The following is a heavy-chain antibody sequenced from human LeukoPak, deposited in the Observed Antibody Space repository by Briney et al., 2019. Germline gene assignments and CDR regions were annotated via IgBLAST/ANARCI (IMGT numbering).Heavy chain of an antibody. Sequence: HGESLKISCKGSGYSFSTYWIGWVRQMPGKGLEWMGIIYPGDSDTRSSPSFQGQVTISADKSISTAYLQWSSLKASDTAMYYCATRTTKYYFDYWGQGTLVTVSS. J-gene: IGHJ4*02. D-gene: IGHD1-14*01. CDR1: GYSFSTYW. CDR3: ATRTTKYYFDY. CDR2: IYPGDSDT. V-gene: IGHV5-51*01.